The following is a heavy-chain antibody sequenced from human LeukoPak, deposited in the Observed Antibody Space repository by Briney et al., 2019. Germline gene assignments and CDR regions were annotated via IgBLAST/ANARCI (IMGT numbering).Heavy chain of an antibody. D-gene: IGHD6-6*01. V-gene: IGHV3-7*01. CDR3: ARIGYSSSSFDY. CDR1: GFRFSNYW. CDR2: IKEDGSII. J-gene: IGHJ4*02. Sequence: PGGSLRLSCAASGFRFSNYWMSWVRQAPGKGLEWVANIKEDGSIIYYVDPVKGQFTISRDNAKNSLYLQMNSLRAEDTAIYYCARIGYSSSSFDYWGQGTLVTVSS.